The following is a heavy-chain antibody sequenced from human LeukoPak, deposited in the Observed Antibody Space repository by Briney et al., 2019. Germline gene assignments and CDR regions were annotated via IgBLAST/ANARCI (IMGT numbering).Heavy chain of an antibody. V-gene: IGHV3-33*06. J-gene: IGHJ1*01. CDR2: IWYDGSNK. CDR1: GLTFISKA. D-gene: IGHD2-15*01. CDR3: VKGPVVYFQH. Sequence: AGSLRLSWPPPGLTFISKALGWVGRGPGKGPEWVAVIWYDGSNKYYADSVRGRFTISRDNSKNTLYLQRKSLRAEDTAVYYCVKGPVVYFQHWGQGTLVTVSS.